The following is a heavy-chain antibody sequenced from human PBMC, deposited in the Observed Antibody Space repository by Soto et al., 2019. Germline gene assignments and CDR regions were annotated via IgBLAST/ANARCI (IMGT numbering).Heavy chain of an antibody. CDR1: GDSIRSSTYY. V-gene: IGHV4-39*01. CDR2: MFYSGNT. D-gene: IGHD3-22*01. J-gene: IGHJ4*02. CDR3: VSPEGYYDSSGYTLDF. Sequence: QVQLQESGPGLVKPSETLSLTCTVSGDSIRSSTYYWGWIRQPPGKGLEWIGSMFYSGNTYYNPSLKSRVTLSTDTSKNQFSLKLNSVTAADTAVYYCVSPEGYYDSSGYTLDFWGQGTLVTVSS.